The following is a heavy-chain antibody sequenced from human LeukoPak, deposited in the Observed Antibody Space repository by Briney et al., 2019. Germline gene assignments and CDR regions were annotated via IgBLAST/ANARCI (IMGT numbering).Heavy chain of an antibody. Sequence: ASVKVSCKASGYTFTGYYMHWVRQAPGQGLEWMGWINPNSGGTNYAQKFQGRVTMTRDTSISTAYMELSRLRSDDTAVYYCARAWGYYGSGSYYNRFDYWGQGTLVTVSS. CDR2: INPNSGGT. CDR3: ARAWGYYGSGSYYNRFDY. J-gene: IGHJ4*02. V-gene: IGHV1-2*02. D-gene: IGHD3-10*01. CDR1: GYTFTGYY.